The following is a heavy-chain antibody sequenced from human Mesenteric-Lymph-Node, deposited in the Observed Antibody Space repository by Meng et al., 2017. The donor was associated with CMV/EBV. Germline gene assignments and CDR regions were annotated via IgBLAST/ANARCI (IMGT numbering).Heavy chain of an antibody. CDR2: IRSDGGNK. CDR1: GFTFSSYG. Sequence: GGSLRLSCAVSGFTFSSYGMHWVRQAPGKGLEWVAFIRSDGGNKYYADSVKGRFTISRDNSKNTRYLQMNSLRAEDTAVYYCAQDTPRRSLDYWGQGTLVTVSS. V-gene: IGHV3-30*02. D-gene: IGHD1-14*01. CDR3: AQDTPRRSLDY. J-gene: IGHJ4*02.